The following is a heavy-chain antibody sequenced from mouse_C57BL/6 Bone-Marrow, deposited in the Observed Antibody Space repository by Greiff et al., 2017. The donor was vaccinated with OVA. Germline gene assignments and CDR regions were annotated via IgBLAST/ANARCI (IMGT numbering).Heavy chain of an antibody. J-gene: IGHJ3*01. V-gene: IGHV3-6*01. CDR3: ARDLITTVVATEAY. Sequence: EVKLQESGPGLVKPSQSLSLTCSVTGYSITSGYYWNWIRQFPGNKLEWMGYISYDGSNNYNPSLKNRISITRDTSKNQFFLKLNSVTTEDTATYYCARDLITTVVATEAYWGQGTLVTVSA. CDR2: ISYDGSN. CDR1: GYSITSGYY. D-gene: IGHD1-1*01.